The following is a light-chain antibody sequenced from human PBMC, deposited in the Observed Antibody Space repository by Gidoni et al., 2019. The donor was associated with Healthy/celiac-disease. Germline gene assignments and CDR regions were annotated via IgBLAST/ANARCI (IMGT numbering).Light chain of an antibody. CDR3: QQRSNWPPT. J-gene: IGKJ4*01. V-gene: IGKV3-11*01. Sequence: EIVLTQSPATLSLSPGERATLSRRASQSVSSYVAWYQQKPGQAPRLLIYDASNRATGIPARFSGSGSGTDFTLTISSLEPEDFAVYYCQQRSNWPPTFGGGTKVEIK. CDR2: DAS. CDR1: QSVSSY.